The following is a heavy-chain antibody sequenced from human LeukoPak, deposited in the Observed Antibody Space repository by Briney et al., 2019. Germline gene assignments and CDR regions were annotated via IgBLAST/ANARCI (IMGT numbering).Heavy chain of an antibody. CDR3: ARAVAGTDEIDS. J-gene: IGHJ4*02. CDR2: IGSGGDT. Sequence: RSLRLSCAGSGFSPSTYAMLAVRQAPEKGLEWVSPIGSGGDTYYAGSVKGRFTSSRESGKNSFYLQMNSLNAGDTAVYFCARAVAGTDEIDSWGQGTLVTVSS. D-gene: IGHD6-19*01. CDR1: GFSPSTYA. V-gene: IGHV3-13*01.